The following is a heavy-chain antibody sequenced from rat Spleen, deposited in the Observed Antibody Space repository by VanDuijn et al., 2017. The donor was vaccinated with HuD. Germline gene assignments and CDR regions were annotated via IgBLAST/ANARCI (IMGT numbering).Heavy chain of an antibody. CDR1: GFTFNYYW. Sequence: EVQLVESGGGLVQPGRSLKLSCVASGFTFNYYWMTWIRQAPGKGLEWVASVTKDGGSLFYRDSVKGRFTVSRDNAKSTLYLEMDSLRSEDTATYYCVRQGYLRDWYFDFWGPGTMVTVSS. V-gene: IGHV5-31*01. J-gene: IGHJ1*01. CDR3: VRQGYLRDWYFDF. D-gene: IGHD2-7*01. CDR2: VTKDGGSL.